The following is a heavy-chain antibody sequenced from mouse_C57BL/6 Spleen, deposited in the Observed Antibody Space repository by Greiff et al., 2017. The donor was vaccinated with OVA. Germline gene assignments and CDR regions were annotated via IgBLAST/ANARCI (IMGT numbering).Heavy chain of an antibody. D-gene: IGHD2-4*01. CDR3: ARHYDYDAVYV. J-gene: IGHJ1*03. V-gene: IGHV3-6*01. CDR2: ISYDGSN. Sequence: EVQLQESGPGLVKPSPSLSLTCSVTGYSITSGYYWNWIRQFPGNQLEWMGYISYDGSNNYNPSLKNRISITPDTSKNQFFLKLQSVTTEDTATYDCARHYDYDAVYVWGTGTTVTVSS. CDR1: GYSITSGYY.